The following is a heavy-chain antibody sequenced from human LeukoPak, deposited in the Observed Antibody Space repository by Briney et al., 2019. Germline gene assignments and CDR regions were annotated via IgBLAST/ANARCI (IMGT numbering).Heavy chain of an antibody. CDR1: GYSISSGCY. J-gene: IGHJ6*03. CDR2: MYHSGST. Sequence: SETLSLICSVSGYSISSGCYWTWIRQPPGKGLEWIGNMYHSGSTYNNPSLKSQLTISVDTSKNQFSLQLSSVSAADTAVYYCARGGGNGVGWVGQYYYMDVWGKGTTVTVSS. V-gene: IGHV4-38-2*02. D-gene: IGHD3-3*01. CDR3: ARGGGNGVGWVGQYYYMDV.